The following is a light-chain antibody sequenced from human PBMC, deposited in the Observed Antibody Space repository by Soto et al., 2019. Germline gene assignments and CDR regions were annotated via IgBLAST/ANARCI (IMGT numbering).Light chain of an antibody. V-gene: IGKV3-15*01. CDR2: GAS. CDR1: QSVSTN. J-gene: IGKJ1*01. CDR3: QQYSNWRT. Sequence: EIVMTQSPATLSVSPGERATLSCRASQSVSTNLAWYQQKPGQAPRLLIYGASTRATGIPARFSGSGSGAEFTLTISTLQSEDFAVYYCQQYSNWRTFGQGTKVEV.